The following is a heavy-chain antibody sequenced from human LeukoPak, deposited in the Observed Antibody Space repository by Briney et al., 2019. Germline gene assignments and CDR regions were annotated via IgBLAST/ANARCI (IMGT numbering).Heavy chain of an antibody. CDR3: ARKSGRAFDI. Sequence: GESLKISCKGSRYSFTSYWIGWVRQMPGKGLEWMGIIYPGATDTRYSQSFQGQVTISADKSISTAYLQWSSLKASDTAMYYCARKSGRAFDIWGEGTMVTVSS. CDR2: IYPGATDT. J-gene: IGHJ3*02. D-gene: IGHD2-15*01. CDR1: RYSFTSYW. V-gene: IGHV5-51*01.